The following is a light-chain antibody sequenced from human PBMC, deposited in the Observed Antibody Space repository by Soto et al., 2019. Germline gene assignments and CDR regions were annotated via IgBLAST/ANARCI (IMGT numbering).Light chain of an antibody. CDR2: EGS. CDR1: SSDVGAYKF. J-gene: IGLJ3*02. V-gene: IGLV2-14*01. CDR3: KSYTSSSTLV. Sequence: SALTQPASVSGSPGQSITISCTGTSSDVGAYKFVSWYQQHPGKAPKLMIYEGSKRPSGVSNRFSGSKSSNTASLTISGLQAEDEADYYCKSYTSSSTLVFGGGTKLTVL.